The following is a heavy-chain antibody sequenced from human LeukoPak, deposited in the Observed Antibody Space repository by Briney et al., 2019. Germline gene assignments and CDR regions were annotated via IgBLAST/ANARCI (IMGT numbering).Heavy chain of an antibody. D-gene: IGHD1-26*01. CDR2: IKQDGGEK. CDR3: TRLGGSYYTY. V-gene: IGHV3-7*01. J-gene: IGHJ4*02. CDR1: GFTFSSYW. Sequence: GGSLRLSCAASGFTFSSYWMSWVRQAPGKRLEWVANIKQDGGEKYYVDSVKGRFTISRDSAKNSLFLQMNSLRAEDTAVYYCTRLGGSYYTYWGQGTLVTVSS.